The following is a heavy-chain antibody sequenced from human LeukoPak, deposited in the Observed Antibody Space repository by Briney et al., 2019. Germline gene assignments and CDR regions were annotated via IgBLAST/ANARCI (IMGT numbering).Heavy chain of an antibody. CDR1: GFTFSDHY. D-gene: IGHD2-15*01. Sequence: GGSLRLSCAASGFTFSDHYMDWVRQAPGKGLEWVGRTRNKANSYTTEYAASVKGRFTISRDDSKNSLYLQMNSLKTEDTAVYYCARVGSQGYCSGGSCRAFDIWGQGTMVIVSS. V-gene: IGHV3-72*01. J-gene: IGHJ3*02. CDR3: ARVGSQGYCSGGSCRAFDI. CDR2: TRNKANSYTT.